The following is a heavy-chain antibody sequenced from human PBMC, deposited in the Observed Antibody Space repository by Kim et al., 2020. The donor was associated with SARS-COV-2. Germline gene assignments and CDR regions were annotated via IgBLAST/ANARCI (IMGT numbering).Heavy chain of an antibody. D-gene: IGHD2-2*01. Sequence: ASVKVSCKVSGYTLTELSMHWVRQAPGKGLEWMGGFDPEDGETIYAQKFQGRVTMTEDTSTDTAYMELSSLRSEDTAVYYCATSIVVVPAAMFMVDYWGQGTLVTVSS. CDR1: GYTLTELS. CDR3: ATSIVVVPAAMFMVDY. V-gene: IGHV1-24*01. CDR2: FDPEDGET. J-gene: IGHJ4*02.